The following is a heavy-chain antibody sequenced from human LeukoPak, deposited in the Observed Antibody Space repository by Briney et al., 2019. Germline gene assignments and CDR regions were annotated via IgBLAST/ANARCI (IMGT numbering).Heavy chain of an antibody. CDR2: ISGSGGST. Sequence: GGSLRLSCAASGFTFSSYAMSWGRQAPGEGLEWVSAISGSGGSTYYADSVKGRFTIPRDNSKNTLYLQMNSLRAEDTAVYYCGAAGSSWPLAIDYWGQGTLVTVSS. J-gene: IGHJ4*02. V-gene: IGHV3-23*01. CDR1: GFTFSSYA. D-gene: IGHD6-13*01. CDR3: GAAGSSWPLAIDY.